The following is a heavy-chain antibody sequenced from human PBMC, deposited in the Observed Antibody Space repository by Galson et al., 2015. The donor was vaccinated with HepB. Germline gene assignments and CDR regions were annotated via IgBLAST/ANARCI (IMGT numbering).Heavy chain of an antibody. J-gene: IGHJ3*01. Sequence: SLRLSCAASGFIFDDYTMHWVRHVPGKGLEWVSRISWNSGNIGYADSVKGRFTISRDNAENSLTLQMDSRTAEDTALYYCVKDMGRGDFGWAFDVWGQGTMVIVSS. CDR2: ISWNSGNI. CDR1: GFIFDDYT. D-gene: IGHD3-10*01. CDR3: VKDMGRGDFGWAFDV. V-gene: IGHV3-9*01.